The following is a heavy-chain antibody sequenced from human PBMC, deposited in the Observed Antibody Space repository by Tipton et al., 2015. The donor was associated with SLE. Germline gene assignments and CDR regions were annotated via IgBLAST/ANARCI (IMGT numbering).Heavy chain of an antibody. CDR1: GFTVTNAW. J-gene: IGHJ4*02. V-gene: IGHV3-15*01. D-gene: IGHD2-2*01. CDR3: STALYCSKTSCFNPHFDY. CDR2: IQTKSDGGTT. Sequence: SLRLSCAASGFTVTNAWMNWVRQTPGKGLEWVGRIQTKSDGGTTEYAAPVKGRFSISRDDSKNTLYLQMNSLKIEDTAVYYCSTALYCSKTSCFNPHFDYWGPGTLVTVSS.